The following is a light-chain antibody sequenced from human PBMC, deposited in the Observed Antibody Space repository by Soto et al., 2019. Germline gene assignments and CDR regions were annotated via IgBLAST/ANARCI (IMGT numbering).Light chain of an antibody. CDR2: AAS. J-gene: IGKJ1*01. Sequence: IQLTQSPSSLSASVGDRVTITCRASQSISTYLNWYQQKPGKAPRLLIYAASGLPSGVPSRFSGSGSGTEFTLTISSLQPDDFATYYCQHYNSYSEAFGQGTKVDIK. V-gene: IGKV1-39*01. CDR3: QHYNSYSEA. CDR1: QSISTY.